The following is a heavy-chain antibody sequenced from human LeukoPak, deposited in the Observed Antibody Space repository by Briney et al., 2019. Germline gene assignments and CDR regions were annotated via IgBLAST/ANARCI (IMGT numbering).Heavy chain of an antibody. CDR2: IKKDGSEK. V-gene: IGHV3-7*01. CDR1: GFTFSNNW. Sequence: GGSLRLSCAASGFTFSNNWMSWVRQAPGKGLECVANIKKDGSEKYYINSVKGRFTISRDNAKNSLYLQMNSLRAEDTALYYCVKDAGTAWGQGTLVTVSS. CDR3: VKDAGTA. J-gene: IGHJ5*02. D-gene: IGHD2-8*02.